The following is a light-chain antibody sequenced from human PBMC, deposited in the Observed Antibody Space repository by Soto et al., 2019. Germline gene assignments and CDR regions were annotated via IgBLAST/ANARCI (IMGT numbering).Light chain of an antibody. Sequence: AIQMTQSPASLSASVGDRVTITCRASQGIKNDLGWYQQKPGKAPKLLISAASSLESEVPSRFSGSGSGTDFTLTLTSLQPEDFATYYCLQDYNYPFTFGGGTRVEVK. CDR3: LQDYNYPFT. J-gene: IGKJ4*01. CDR1: QGIKND. CDR2: AAS. V-gene: IGKV1-6*01.